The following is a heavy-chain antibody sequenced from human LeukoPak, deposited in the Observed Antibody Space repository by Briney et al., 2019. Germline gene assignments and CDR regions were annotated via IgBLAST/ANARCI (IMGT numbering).Heavy chain of an antibody. D-gene: IGHD6-13*01. CDR2: IKQDGSEK. Sequence: GGSLRLSCAASGFTFSSYWMSWVRQAPGKGLEWVANIKQDGSEKYYVDSVKGRFTISRDNAKNSLYLQMNSLRAEDTAVYYCARDWGFEEAAAGVVGALQGHDAFDIWGQGTMVTVSS. J-gene: IGHJ3*02. V-gene: IGHV3-7*01. CDR1: GFTFSSYW. CDR3: ARDWGFEEAAAGVVGALQGHDAFDI.